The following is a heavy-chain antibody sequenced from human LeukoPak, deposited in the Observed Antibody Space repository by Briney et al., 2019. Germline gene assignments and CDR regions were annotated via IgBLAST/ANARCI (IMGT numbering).Heavy chain of an antibody. CDR1: GFPFSSYW. J-gene: IGHJ4*02. CDR3: ARLTGTTGFDY. Sequence: GGSLRLSCAASGFPFSSYWMSWVRQDPGKGLEWVANIKQDGSDKYYVDSVKGRFTISRDNAKNSLNSQLNSLRADDTAVYYCARLTGTTGFDYWGQGTLVTVSS. V-gene: IGHV3-7*01. D-gene: IGHD1-1*01. CDR2: IKQDGSDK.